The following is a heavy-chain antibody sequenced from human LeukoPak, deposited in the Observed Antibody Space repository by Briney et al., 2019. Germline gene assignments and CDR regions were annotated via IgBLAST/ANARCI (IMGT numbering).Heavy chain of an antibody. Sequence: GGSLRLSCAASGFTFSSYAMSWVRQAPGQGLEWVSAISGSGGSTYYADSVKGRFTISRDNSKNTLYLQMNSLRAEDTAVYYCAKWGSSGYYKSYFDYWGQGTLVTVSS. CDR1: GFTFSSYA. J-gene: IGHJ4*02. V-gene: IGHV3-23*01. CDR2: ISGSGGST. D-gene: IGHD3-22*01. CDR3: AKWGSSGYYKSYFDY.